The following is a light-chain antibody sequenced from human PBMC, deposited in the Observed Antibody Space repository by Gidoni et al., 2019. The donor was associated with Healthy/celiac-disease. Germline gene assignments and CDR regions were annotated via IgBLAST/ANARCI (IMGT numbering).Light chain of an antibody. V-gene: IGLV3-25*03. J-gene: IGLJ2*01. CDR3: QSADSSGTYEVV. CDR1: ALPKQY. Sequence: SSELTQPPSVSVSPGQTARITCSGDALPKQYAYWYQQKQGQAPVLVIYKDRERPSGIPERFSGSSSGTTVTLTISGVQAEDEADYYCQSADSSGTYEVVFGGGTKLTVL. CDR2: KDR.